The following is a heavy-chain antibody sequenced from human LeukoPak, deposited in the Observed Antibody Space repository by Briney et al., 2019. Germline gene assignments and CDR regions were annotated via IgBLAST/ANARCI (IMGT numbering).Heavy chain of an antibody. CDR2: INHSGST. CDR1: GGSFSGYY. CDR3: ARRGAYYGSGSYYKRGPFDY. V-gene: IGHV4-34*01. D-gene: IGHD3-10*01. J-gene: IGHJ4*02. Sequence: SETLSLTCAVYGGSFSGYYWSWIRQPPGKGLEWIGEINHSGSTNYNPSLKSRVTISVDTSKNQFSLKLSSVTAADTAVYYCARRGAYYGSGSYYKRGPFDYWGQGTLVTVSS.